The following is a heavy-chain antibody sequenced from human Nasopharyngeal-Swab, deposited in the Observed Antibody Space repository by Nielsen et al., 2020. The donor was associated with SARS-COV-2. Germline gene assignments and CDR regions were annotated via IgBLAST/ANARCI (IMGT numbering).Heavy chain of an antibody. Sequence: SVKVSCKASGGTFSSYAISWVRQAPGQGLEWMGRIIPILGIANYAQKFQGRVTITADKSTSTAYMELSSLRSEDTAVYYCATEPAYCGGDCYSLDYWGQGTLVTVSS. CDR3: ATEPAYCGGDCYSLDY. V-gene: IGHV1-69*04. D-gene: IGHD2-21*02. CDR2: IIPILGIA. CDR1: GGTFSSYA. J-gene: IGHJ4*02.